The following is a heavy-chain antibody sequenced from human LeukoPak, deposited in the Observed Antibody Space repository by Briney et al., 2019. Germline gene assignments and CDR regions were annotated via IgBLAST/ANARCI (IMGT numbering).Heavy chain of an antibody. D-gene: IGHD3-9*01. Sequence: SETLSLTCTVSGGSISSYYWSWIRQPPGKGLEWIGYIYYSGSTNYNPSLKSRVTISVDTSKNQFSLKLSSVTAADTAVYYCARENYDILTGYYEVYWGQGTLVTVSS. V-gene: IGHV4-59*08. CDR3: ARENYDILTGYYEVY. CDR2: IYYSGST. CDR1: GGSISSYY. J-gene: IGHJ4*02.